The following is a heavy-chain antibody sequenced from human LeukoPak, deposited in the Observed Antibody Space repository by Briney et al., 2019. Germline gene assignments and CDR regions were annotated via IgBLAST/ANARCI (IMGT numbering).Heavy chain of an antibody. V-gene: IGHV1-18*01. J-gene: IGHJ4*02. CDR1: GYTFTSYG. CDR2: ISAYNGNT. D-gene: IGHD3-22*01. Sequence: ASVKVSCKASGYTFTSYGISWVRQAPGQGLEWMGWISAYNGNTNYAQKLQGRVTMTTDTSTSTAYMELRSLRSDDTAVYYCARDHYYDSSGYYEGVDYWGQGTLVTVSS. CDR3: ARDHYYDSSGYYEGVDY.